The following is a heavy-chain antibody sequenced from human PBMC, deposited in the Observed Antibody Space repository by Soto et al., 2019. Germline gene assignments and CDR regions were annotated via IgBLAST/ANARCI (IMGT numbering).Heavy chain of an antibody. D-gene: IGHD2-15*01. Sequence: GGSLRLSCAASRFTVSDYYLSWIRLAPGKGLEWVSYISSSGSTIYEADSVKGRFTISRDNAKNSLYLQMNSLRAEETAVYYCARELGGPIYYYDGMDVWGQGPTVTVSS. CDR3: ARELGGPIYYYDGMDV. CDR2: ISSSGSTI. J-gene: IGHJ6*02. V-gene: IGHV3-11*01. CDR1: RFTVSDYY.